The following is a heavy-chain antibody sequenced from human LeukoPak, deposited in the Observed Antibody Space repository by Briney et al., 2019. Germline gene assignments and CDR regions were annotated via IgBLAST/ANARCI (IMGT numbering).Heavy chain of an antibody. CDR3: VSKFRRFDY. D-gene: IGHD2-21*01. Sequence: SETLSLTCTVSGGSISSSSYYWGWIRQPPGKGLEWIGSIYYSESTYYNPPLKRRVTISVDTSKNQFSLKLSSVTAADTAVYYCVSKFRRFDYWGQGTLVTVSS. V-gene: IGHV4-39*01. J-gene: IGHJ4*02. CDR1: GGSISSSSYY. CDR2: IYYSEST.